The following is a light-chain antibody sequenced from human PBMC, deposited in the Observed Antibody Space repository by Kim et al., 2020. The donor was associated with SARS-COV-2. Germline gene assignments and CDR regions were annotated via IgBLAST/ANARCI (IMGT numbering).Light chain of an antibody. J-gene: IGLJ2*01. CDR1: SIGSKR. V-gene: IGLV3-21*04. CDR3: QVWDSSSDHRVV. CDR2: YDS. Sequence: KTARITWGGNSIGSKRVHWYQQKPGQAPVLVIYYDSDRPSGIPERFSGSNSGNTATLTISRVEAGDEADYYCQVWDSSSDHRVVFGGGTKLTVL.